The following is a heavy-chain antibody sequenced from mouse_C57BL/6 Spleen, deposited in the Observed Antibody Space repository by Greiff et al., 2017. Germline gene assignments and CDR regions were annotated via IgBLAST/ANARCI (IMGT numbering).Heavy chain of an antibody. Sequence: QVQLQQSGPELVKPGASVKISCKASGYSFTSYYIHWVKQRPGQGLEWIGWLYPGSGNTKYNEKFKGKATLTADTYSSTAYMQLSSLTSEDSAVYYCARSGGYWLYYYAMDYWGQGTSVTVSS. V-gene: IGHV1-66*01. CDR3: ARSGGYWLYYYAMDY. CDR2: LYPGSGNT. CDR1: GYSFTSYY. J-gene: IGHJ4*01. D-gene: IGHD2-3*01.